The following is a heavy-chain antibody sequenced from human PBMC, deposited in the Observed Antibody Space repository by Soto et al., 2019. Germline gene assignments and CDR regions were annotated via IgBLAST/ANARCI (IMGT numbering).Heavy chain of an antibody. V-gene: IGHV3-13*01. Sequence: EVQLVESGGGLVQPGGSLRLSCAASGFTFSSYDMHWVRQATGKGLEWVSAIGTAGDAYYPDSVKGRFTISRENAKNSLYLQMNSLRAEDPAVYYSERCWRRGAFDIWGQGTMVTVSS. D-gene: IGHD3-10*01. J-gene: IGHJ3*02. CDR2: IGTAGDA. CDR3: ERCWRRGAFDI. CDR1: GFTFSSYD.